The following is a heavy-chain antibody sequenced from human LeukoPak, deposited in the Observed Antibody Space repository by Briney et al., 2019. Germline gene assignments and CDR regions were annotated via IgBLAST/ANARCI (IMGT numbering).Heavy chain of an antibody. J-gene: IGHJ4*02. CDR3: ARPFIETPSLGALDY. CDR1: GYTFTDYY. CDR2: INPDSGGT. V-gene: IGHV1-2*02. D-gene: IGHD4-23*01. Sequence: ASVKVSCKASGYTFTDYYMHWVRQAPGQGLEWMGWINPDSGGTNYAQNFQGRVAMTRDTSISTAYMELSRLRSDDTAVYYCARPFIETPSLGALDYWGQGTLVTVSS.